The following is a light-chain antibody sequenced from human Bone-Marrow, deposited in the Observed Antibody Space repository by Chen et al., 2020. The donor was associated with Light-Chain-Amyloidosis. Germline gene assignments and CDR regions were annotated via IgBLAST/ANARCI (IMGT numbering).Light chain of an antibody. CDR2: DDS. V-gene: IGLV3-21*02. Sequence: SYVLTQPSSVSVVPGQTATNACGGKNIGSTNVHWYQQTPGQAPLLVLYDDSDRPSGIPERLSGSKSGNTATLTISRVAAGDEADYYCQVWNRSSDRPVFGGGTKLTVL. J-gene: IGLJ3*02. CDR1: NIGSTN. CDR3: QVWNRSSDRPV.